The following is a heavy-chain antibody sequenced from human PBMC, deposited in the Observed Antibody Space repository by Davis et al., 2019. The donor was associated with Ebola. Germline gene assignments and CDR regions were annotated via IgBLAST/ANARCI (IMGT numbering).Heavy chain of an antibody. CDR1: AYTFTSYG. Sequence: ASAKVSCKASAYTFTSYGISWVRQAPGQGLERMGWISAYNGNTNYAQKLQGRVTMTTDTSTSTAYMELRSLRSDDTAVYYCAREKLGGSADYWGQGTLVTVSS. D-gene: IGHD3-3*01. CDR3: AREKLGGSADY. V-gene: IGHV1-18*04. J-gene: IGHJ4*02. CDR2: ISAYNGNT.